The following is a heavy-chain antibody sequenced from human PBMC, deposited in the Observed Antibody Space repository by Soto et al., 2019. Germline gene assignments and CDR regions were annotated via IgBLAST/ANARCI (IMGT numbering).Heavy chain of an antibody. J-gene: IGHJ6*02. CDR2: MSYDGSHE. CDR3: AKGSVLRVVEAPLAILGGVDV. Sequence: GGSLRLSCGASGFTFSSYGMHWVRQAPGKGLEWVAVMSYDGSHEYYADSVKGRFTISRDNSKTILYLQMNSLRLEDTAVYYCAKGSVLRVVEAPLAILGGVDVWGQGAMVTVSS. D-gene: IGHD2-8*01. V-gene: IGHV3-33*06. CDR1: GFTFSSYG.